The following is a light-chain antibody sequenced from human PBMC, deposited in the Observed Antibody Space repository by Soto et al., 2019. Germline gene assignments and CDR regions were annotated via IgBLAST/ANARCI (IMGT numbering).Light chain of an antibody. CDR3: QQYNSYSKV. CDR2: AAS. Sequence: IQVTESPSCLSASVGDRVTITCRASQSISSYLNWYQQKPGKVPKLLIYAASSLQSGVPSRFSGSGSGTEFTLTISSLQPDDFATYYCQQYNSYSKVFGQGTKVDIK. V-gene: IGKV1-5*01. CDR1: QSISSY. J-gene: IGKJ1*01.